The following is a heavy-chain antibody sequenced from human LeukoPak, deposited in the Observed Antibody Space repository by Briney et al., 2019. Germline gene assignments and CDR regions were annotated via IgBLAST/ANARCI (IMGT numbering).Heavy chain of an antibody. D-gene: IGHD3-22*01. CDR3: ASGYYYSYAFDI. CDR2: ISYDGSNK. J-gene: IGHJ3*02. Sequence: GGSLRLSCAASGFTFSSYAMHWVRQAPGKGLERVAVISYDGSNKYYADSVKGRFTISRDNSKNTLYLQMNSLRAEDTAVYYCASGYYYSYAFDIWGQGTMVTVSS. V-gene: IGHV3-30-3*01. CDR1: GFTFSSYA.